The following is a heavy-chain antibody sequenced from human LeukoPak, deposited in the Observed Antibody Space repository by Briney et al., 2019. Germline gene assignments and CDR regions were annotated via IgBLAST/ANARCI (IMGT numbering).Heavy chain of an antibody. CDR1: GGSFSGYY. CDR2: INHSGST. Sequence: PSETLSLTCAVYGGSFSGYYWSWIRQPPGKGLEWIGEINHSGSTNYNPPLKSRVTISVDTSKNQFSLKLSSVTAADTAVYYCARRGDCSSTSCYWYYFDYWGQGTLVTVSS. J-gene: IGHJ4*02. V-gene: IGHV4-34*01. CDR3: ARRGDCSSTSCYWYYFDY. D-gene: IGHD2-2*01.